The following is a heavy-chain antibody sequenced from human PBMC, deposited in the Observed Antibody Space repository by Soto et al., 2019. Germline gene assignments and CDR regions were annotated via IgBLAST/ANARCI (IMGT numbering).Heavy chain of an antibody. Sequence: QVQLQESGPGLVKPSQTLSLTCTVSGGSISSGGYYWSWIRQHPGKGLEWIGYIYYSGSTYYNPSLKSRVTIAVDTSKNQFSLKLSAVTAAATAVYYCARDAYRANRGGMDVWGQGTTVTVSS. CDR2: IYYSGST. J-gene: IGHJ6*02. V-gene: IGHV4-31*03. CDR1: GGSISSGGYY. CDR3: ARDAYRANRGGMDV. D-gene: IGHD7-27*01.